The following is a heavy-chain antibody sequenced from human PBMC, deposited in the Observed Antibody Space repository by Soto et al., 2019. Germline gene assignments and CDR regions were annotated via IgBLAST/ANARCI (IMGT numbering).Heavy chain of an antibody. CDR3: ARGWGRISDY. Sequence: QVQLQQWDAGLLKPSETLSLTCAVYGGSFSGYYWSWIRQPPGKGLEWIGEINHSGSTNYNPSLKSRVTISVDTSKNQFSLKLSSVTVADTAVYYCARGWGRISDYWGQGALVAVSS. V-gene: IGHV4-34*01. CDR1: GGSFSGYY. D-gene: IGHD7-27*01. CDR2: INHSGST. J-gene: IGHJ4*02.